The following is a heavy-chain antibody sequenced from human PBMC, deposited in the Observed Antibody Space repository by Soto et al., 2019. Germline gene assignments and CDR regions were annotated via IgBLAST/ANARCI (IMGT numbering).Heavy chain of an antibody. V-gene: IGHV3-7*05. J-gene: IGHJ4*02. CDR3: ARGPLGYCSTSSCSFDS. D-gene: IGHD2-2*01. CDR2: IKQDGSEK. Sequence: GGSLRLSCVASGFTFSSYWMSWVRQAPGKGLEWVANIKQDGSEKYYVDSVKGRFTVSRDNAKNSLSLQMNSLGAEDTAVYYCARGPLGYCSTSSCSFDSWGQGTLVTVSS. CDR1: GFTFSSYW.